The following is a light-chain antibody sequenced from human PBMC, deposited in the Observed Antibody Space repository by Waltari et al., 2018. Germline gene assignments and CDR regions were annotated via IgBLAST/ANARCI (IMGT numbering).Light chain of an antibody. J-gene: IGLJ2*01. CDR2: DVN. V-gene: IGLV2-14*03. CDR3: SSYTSLTNLFVV. Sequence: QSALPPPSSVSGSPEQSITISCTGSTSPIGDYNYVSCYQQHPANAPKLVIYDVNNRPAGISNRFSGSKAGNTASLAISGLQAEDEADYYCSSYTSLTNLFVVFGGGTKVTVL. CDR1: TSPIGDYNY.